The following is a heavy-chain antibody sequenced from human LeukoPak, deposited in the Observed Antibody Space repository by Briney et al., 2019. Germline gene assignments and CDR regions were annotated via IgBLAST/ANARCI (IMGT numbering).Heavy chain of an antibody. CDR2: IYYSGST. Sequence: PSETLSLTCTVSGGSISSSSYYWGWIRQPPGKGLEWIGSIYYSGSTYYNPSLKSRVTISVDTSKNQFSLKLSSVTAADTAVYYCARSRRGYNYGYEFDYWGQGTLVTVSS. J-gene: IGHJ4*02. D-gene: IGHD5-18*01. V-gene: IGHV4-39*01. CDR3: ARSRRGYNYGYEFDY. CDR1: GGSISSSSYY.